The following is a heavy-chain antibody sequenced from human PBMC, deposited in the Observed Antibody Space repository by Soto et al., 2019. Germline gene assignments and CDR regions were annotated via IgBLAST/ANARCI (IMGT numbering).Heavy chain of an antibody. D-gene: IGHD2-2*02. CDR2: IYYSGST. CDR3: ARIVVAPAAIRVTGSLGYYYGMDV. CDR1: GGSISSGGYY. J-gene: IGHJ6*02. Sequence: SETLSLTCTVSGGSISSGGYYWSWIRQHPGKGLEWIGYIYYSGSTYYNPSLKSRVTISVDTSKNQFSLKLSSVTAADTAVYYCARIVVAPAAIRVTGSLGYYYGMDVWGQGTTVTVSS. V-gene: IGHV4-31*03.